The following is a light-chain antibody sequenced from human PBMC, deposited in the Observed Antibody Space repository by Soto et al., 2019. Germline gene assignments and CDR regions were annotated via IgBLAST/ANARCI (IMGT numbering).Light chain of an antibody. Sequence: EIVLTQSPDTLSLSPRERATLSCRAIQSVSSYLAWYQQKPGQGPRLLIYEASNRATGIPARFSGSGSGTDFTLTISSLEPEDFAVYYCQQRGEWPPGATFGQGTRLEIK. V-gene: IGKV3-11*01. CDR3: QQRGEWPPGAT. J-gene: IGKJ5*01. CDR1: QSVSSY. CDR2: EAS.